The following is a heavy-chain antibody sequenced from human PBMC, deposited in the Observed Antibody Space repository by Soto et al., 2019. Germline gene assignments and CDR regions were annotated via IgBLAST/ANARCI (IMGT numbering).Heavy chain of an antibody. J-gene: IGHJ6*03. V-gene: IGHV3-48*01. CDR1: GFTFSSYS. D-gene: IGHD3-3*01. CDR3: ARAGYDFWGKYMDV. CDR2: ISSSSSTI. Sequence: EVQLVESGGGLVQPGGSLRLSCAASGFTFSSYSMNWVRQAPGKGLEWVSYISSSSSTIYYADSVKGRFTISRDNAKNSLYLQMNSLRAEDTAVYYCARAGYDFWGKYMDVWGKGTTVTVSS.